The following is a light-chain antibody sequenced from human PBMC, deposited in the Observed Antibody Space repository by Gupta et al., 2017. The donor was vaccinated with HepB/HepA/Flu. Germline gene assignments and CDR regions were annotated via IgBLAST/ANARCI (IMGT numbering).Light chain of an antibody. J-gene: IGLJ1*01. CDR2: EVS. CDR3: CQSAGSSTQV. V-gene: IGLV2-23*02. CDR1: SSDVGTYNL. Sequence: QSALTQPASVSGSPGQSVTISCTGTSSDVGTYNLVSWYQQHPANHPKLMIYEVSRRPSGVSNRFSASKSGSDASTPTSGLQAANDADDYYCQSAGSSTQVFGTGTKLTVL.